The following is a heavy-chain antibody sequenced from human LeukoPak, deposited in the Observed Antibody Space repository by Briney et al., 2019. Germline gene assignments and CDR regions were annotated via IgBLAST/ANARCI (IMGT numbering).Heavy chain of an antibody. Sequence: SETLSLTCAVYGGSFSGYYWSWIRQPPGKGLEWIGSIYYSGTTYYNPSLKSRVAISVDTSKNQFSLKLSSVTAADTAVYYCARHYGPWGQGTLVTVSS. CDR2: IYYSGTT. D-gene: IGHD4-17*01. CDR1: GGSFSGYY. CDR3: ARHYGP. V-gene: IGHV4-34*01. J-gene: IGHJ5*02.